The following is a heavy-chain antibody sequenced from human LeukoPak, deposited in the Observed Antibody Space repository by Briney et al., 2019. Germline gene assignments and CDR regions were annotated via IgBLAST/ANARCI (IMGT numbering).Heavy chain of an antibody. Sequence: GGSLRLSCAASGFTFSSYAMSWVRQAPGKGLEWVSAISGSGGSTYYADSVKDRFTISRDNSKNTLYLQMNSLRAEDTAVYYCAKDRHSSSWYGGYYFDYWGQGTLVTVSS. V-gene: IGHV3-23*01. D-gene: IGHD6-13*01. CDR2: ISGSGGST. CDR3: AKDRHSSSWYGGYYFDY. CDR1: GFTFSSYA. J-gene: IGHJ4*02.